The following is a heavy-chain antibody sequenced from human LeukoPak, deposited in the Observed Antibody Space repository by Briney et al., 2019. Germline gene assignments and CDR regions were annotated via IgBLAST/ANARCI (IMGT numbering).Heavy chain of an antibody. Sequence: GGSLRLSCAASGFTFSSYAMSWVRQAPGKGPEWVSAISGRGGSTYYADSVKGRFTISRDNSKNTLYLQMNSLRAEDTAVYYCAKGPTKWELLAQDYWGQGTLVTVSS. CDR3: AKGPTKWELLAQDY. CDR1: GFTFSSYA. J-gene: IGHJ4*02. CDR2: ISGRGGST. V-gene: IGHV3-23*01. D-gene: IGHD1-26*01.